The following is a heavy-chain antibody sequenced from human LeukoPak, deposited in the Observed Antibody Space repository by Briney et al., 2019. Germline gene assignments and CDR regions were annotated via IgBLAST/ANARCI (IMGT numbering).Heavy chain of an antibody. Sequence: GGSLRLSCAASGFTFSSYAMHWVRQAPGKGLEWVAIISYDGSDTYYTDSVKGRFTISRDNSKNTLYPQMNSLGAEDTAVYYCASARVVEVLATPTALDYWGQGTLVTVSS. CDR1: GFTFSSYA. V-gene: IGHV3-30-3*01. CDR2: ISYDGSDT. J-gene: IGHJ4*02. D-gene: IGHD2-2*01. CDR3: ASARVVEVLATPTALDY.